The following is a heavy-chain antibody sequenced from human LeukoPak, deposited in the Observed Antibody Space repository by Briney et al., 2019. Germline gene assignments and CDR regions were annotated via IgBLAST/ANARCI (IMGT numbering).Heavy chain of an antibody. D-gene: IGHD6-13*01. Sequence: GGSLRLSCAASGFIFSSYSMNWVRQAPGKGLEWVSHISSSSTSKYYADSVKGRFTISRDNSKNTLYLQMNSLRAEDTAVYYCAKETPGGAAAGTIQHWGQGTLVTVSS. J-gene: IGHJ1*01. CDR1: GFIFSSYS. V-gene: IGHV3-48*01. CDR2: ISSSSTSK. CDR3: AKETPGGAAAGTIQH.